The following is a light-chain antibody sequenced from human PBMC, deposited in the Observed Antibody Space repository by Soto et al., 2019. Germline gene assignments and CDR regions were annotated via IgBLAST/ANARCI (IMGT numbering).Light chain of an antibody. CDR3: QQYNNWPWT. Sequence: EIVLTQSPGTLSLSPGERATLSCRASQSVSSTYLIWYQQKPGQAPRLLIYGASTRATGIPARFSGSGSGTGFTLTISSLQSEDFAVYYCQQYNNWPWTFGQGTKVDIK. CDR2: GAS. J-gene: IGKJ1*01. V-gene: IGKV3-15*01. CDR1: QSVSSTY.